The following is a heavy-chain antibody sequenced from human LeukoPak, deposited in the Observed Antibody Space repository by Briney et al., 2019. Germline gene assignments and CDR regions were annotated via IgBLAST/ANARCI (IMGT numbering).Heavy chain of an antibody. Sequence: GGSLRLSCAASGFTFSTYTMNWVRQAPGDGLEWISYISSGSNTIYYADSVKGRFTISRDNANNLLYLQMNSLRAEDTAVYYCARKPPDNSGYYGSHYYHYMDVWGKGTTVTVSS. V-gene: IGHV3-48*01. CDR3: ARKPPDNSGYYGSHYYHYMDV. J-gene: IGHJ6*03. CDR1: GFTFSTYT. CDR2: ISSGSNTI. D-gene: IGHD3-22*01.